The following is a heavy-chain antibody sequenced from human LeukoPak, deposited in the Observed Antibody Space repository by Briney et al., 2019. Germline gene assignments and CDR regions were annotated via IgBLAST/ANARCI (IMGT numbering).Heavy chain of an antibody. CDR2: IYYSGST. CDR1: GGSLSSHY. D-gene: IGHD3-22*01. J-gene: IGHJ4*02. Sequence: SETLSLTCTVSGGSLSSHYWSWLRQPPGKGLEWIGYIYYSGSTNYNPSLTSRVTISVDTSKNQFSLKLSSVTAADTAVYYCARGVYYYYDSSGYYYVALFDYWGQGTLVTVAS. V-gene: IGHV4-59*11. CDR3: ARGVYYYYDSSGYYYVALFDY.